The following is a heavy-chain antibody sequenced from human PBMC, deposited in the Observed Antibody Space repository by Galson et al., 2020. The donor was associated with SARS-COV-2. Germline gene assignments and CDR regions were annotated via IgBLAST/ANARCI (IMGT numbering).Heavy chain of an antibody. D-gene: IGHD4-17*01. J-gene: IGHJ6*02. CDR2: FDPEDGET. CDR3: ATSPAVTTVGLPPFRTQTANYYYYYGMDV. V-gene: IGHV1-24*01. CDR1: GYTLTELS. Sequence: ASVKVSCKVSGYTLTELSMHWVRQAPGKGLEWMGGFDPEDGETIYAQKFQGRVTMPEDTSTDTAYMELSSLRSEDTAVYYCATSPAVTTVGLPPFRTQTANYYYYYGMDVWGQGTTVTVSS.